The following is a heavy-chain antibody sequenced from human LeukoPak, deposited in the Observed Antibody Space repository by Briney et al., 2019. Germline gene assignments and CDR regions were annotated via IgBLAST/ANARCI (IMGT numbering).Heavy chain of an antibody. J-gene: IGHJ4*02. V-gene: IGHV3-33*01. D-gene: IGHD3-3*01. CDR3: ARDEEPEWLLYGYYFDY. CDR1: GFTFSTYG. CDR2: IWYDGSKA. Sequence: PGGSLRLSCAASGFTFSTYGMHWVRQAPGRGLEWVAVIWYDGSKAYYADSVTGRFTISRDKSNNAVYLQMNSLRAEDTAVYYCARDEEPEWLLYGYYFDYWGQGTLVTVSS.